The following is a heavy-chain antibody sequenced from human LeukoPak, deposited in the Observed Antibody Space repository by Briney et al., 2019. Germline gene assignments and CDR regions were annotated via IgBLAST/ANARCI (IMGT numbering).Heavy chain of an antibody. J-gene: IGHJ4*02. CDR1: GFTFSSYS. CDR3: ARDQYGDYALDY. Sequence: GGSLRHSCAASGFTFSSYSMNWVRQAPGKGLEWVSSISSISYIYYADSVKGRFTISRDTAKNSLYLQMNSLRAEDTAVYYCARDQYGDYALDYWGQGTLVTVSS. CDR2: ISSISYI. V-gene: IGHV3-21*01. D-gene: IGHD4-17*01.